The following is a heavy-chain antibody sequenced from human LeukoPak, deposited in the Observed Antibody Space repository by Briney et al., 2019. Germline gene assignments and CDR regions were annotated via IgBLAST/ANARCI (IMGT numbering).Heavy chain of an antibody. V-gene: IGHV1-2*02. CDR1: GYTFTGYY. CDR3: ARGMGGTPGWFDP. CDR2: INPNSGGT. D-gene: IGHD1-26*01. J-gene: IGHJ5*02. Sequence: ASVKVSCKASGYTFTGYYMHWVRQAPGQGLEWMGWINPNSGGTNYAQKFQGRVTMTRDTSISTAYMELSRLRSDDTAMYYCARGMGGTPGWFDPWGQGTLVTVSS.